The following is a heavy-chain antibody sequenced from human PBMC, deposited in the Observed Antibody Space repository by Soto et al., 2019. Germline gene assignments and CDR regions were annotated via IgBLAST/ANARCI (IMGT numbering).Heavy chain of an antibody. CDR2: LSREGNR. Sequence: QEQPQESGPGLVKPSETLSLTCTVSGAPLTTTKWWAWVRLPPGKALEWIGELSREGNRNSNPSLEGRFIMSLDQSKNHFSLKLTSVTAADTAIYYCATQTISHTWGVWGRGTSVTVSS. D-gene: IGHD3-16*01. J-gene: IGHJ6*02. V-gene: IGHV4-4*02. CDR3: ATQTISHTWGV. CDR1: GAPLTTTKW.